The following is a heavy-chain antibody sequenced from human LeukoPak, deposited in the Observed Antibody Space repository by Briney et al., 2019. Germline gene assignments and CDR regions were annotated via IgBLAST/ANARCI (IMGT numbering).Heavy chain of an antibody. CDR3: TTNFAEIAYDYVWGSYRH. D-gene: IGHD3-16*02. CDR2: IKSKTDGGTT. CDR1: GFTFSNAW. Sequence: PGGSLRLSCAASGFTFSNAWMSWVRQAPGKGLEWVGRIKSKTDGGTTDYAAPVKGRFTISRDDSKNTLYLQMNSLKTEDTAVYCCTTNFAEIAYDYVWGSYRHWGQGTLVTVSS. V-gene: IGHV3-15*01. J-gene: IGHJ4*02.